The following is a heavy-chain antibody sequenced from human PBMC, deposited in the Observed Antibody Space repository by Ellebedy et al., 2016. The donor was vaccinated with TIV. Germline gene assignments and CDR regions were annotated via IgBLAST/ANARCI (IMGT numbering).Heavy chain of an antibody. CDR1: GGTFSSDA. J-gene: IGHJ5*02. V-gene: IGHV1-46*01. Sequence: ASVKVSCXASGGTFSSDALSWVRQAPGQGLEWMGMINPSGDSTTYAQKFQGRVTMTRDTSTSTDYMELSSLRSEDTAVYYCARRGALGYCSSSSCHNWFNPWGQGTLVTVSS. CDR2: INPSGDST. D-gene: IGHD2-2*01. CDR3: ARRGALGYCSSSSCHNWFNP.